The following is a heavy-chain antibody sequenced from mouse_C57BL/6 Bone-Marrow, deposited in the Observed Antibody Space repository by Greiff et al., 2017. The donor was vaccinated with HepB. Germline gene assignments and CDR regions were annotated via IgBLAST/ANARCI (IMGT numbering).Heavy chain of an antibody. Sequence: EVQLQQSGAELVRPGASVKLSCTASGFNIKDDYMHWVKQRPEQGLEWIGWIDPENGDTEYASQFQGKATITADTSSNTAYLQLSSLTSEDTAVYYCTTHYGSSYLFAYWGQGTLVTVSA. CDR2: IDPENGDT. CDR1: GFNIKDDY. D-gene: IGHD1-1*01. CDR3: TTHYGSSYLFAY. J-gene: IGHJ3*01. V-gene: IGHV14-4*01.